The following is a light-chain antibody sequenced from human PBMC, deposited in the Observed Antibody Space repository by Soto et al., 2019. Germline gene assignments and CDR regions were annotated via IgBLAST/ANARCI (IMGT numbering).Light chain of an antibody. CDR1: QGISNY. Sequence: DIQMTQSPSSLSASVGDRVSITCRASQGISNYLAWYQQKPGRVPRLLIYAASTLQSGVPSRFSGSGSGTDFTLTISSLQPEDVATYYCQRYNSAPRTFGPGTKVDIK. J-gene: IGKJ3*01. V-gene: IGKV1-27*01. CDR3: QRYNSAPRT. CDR2: AAS.